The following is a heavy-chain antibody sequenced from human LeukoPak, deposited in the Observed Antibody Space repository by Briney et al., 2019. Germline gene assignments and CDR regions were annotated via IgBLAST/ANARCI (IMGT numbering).Heavy chain of an antibody. CDR3: ARVSSDSNGWYHFDY. CDR2: IWFDGSNK. CDR1: GFMFNSYG. D-gene: IGHD6-19*01. J-gene: IGHJ4*02. V-gene: IGHV3-33*01. Sequence: GGSLRLSCSASGFMFNSYGMHWVRQAPGKGLEWVAVIWFDGSNKYYADSVKGRFTISRDNSKNTLYLQMNSLRVEDTAVYYCARVSSDSNGWYHFDYWGQGTLVTVSS.